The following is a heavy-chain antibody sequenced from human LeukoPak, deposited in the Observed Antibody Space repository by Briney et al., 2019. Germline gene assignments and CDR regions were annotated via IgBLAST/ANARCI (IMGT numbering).Heavy chain of an antibody. CDR1: GYTFTRYD. D-gene: IGHD1-26*01. J-gene: IGHJ4*02. Sequence: ASVKVSCTASGYTFTRYDINWVRQATGQGLEWMGWINLNSGNTGYAQKFQGRVTITRDTSIRTAYMEVNSLRSEDTAVYYCARGPSGRGPFDYWGQGTLVTVSS. V-gene: IGHV1-8*03. CDR2: INLNSGNT. CDR3: ARGPSGRGPFDY.